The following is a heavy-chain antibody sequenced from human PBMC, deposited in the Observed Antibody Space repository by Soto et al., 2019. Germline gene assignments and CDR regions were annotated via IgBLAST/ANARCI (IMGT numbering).Heavy chain of an antibody. V-gene: IGHV1-69*01. CDR1: GGTFSSYA. Sequence: QVQLVQSGAEVKKPGSSVKVSCKASGGTFSSYAISWVRQAPGQGLEWMGGIIPIFGTANYAQKFQGRVTITADESTSTAYMELRSLRFEDTAVYYCARDAPVSFGGVIGEVGYYGMDVLGQGTTVTVSS. J-gene: IGHJ6*02. D-gene: IGHD3-16*01. CDR3: ARDAPVSFGGVIGEVGYYGMDV. CDR2: IIPIFGTA.